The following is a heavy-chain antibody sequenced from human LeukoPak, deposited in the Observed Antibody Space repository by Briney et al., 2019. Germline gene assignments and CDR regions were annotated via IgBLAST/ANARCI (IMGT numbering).Heavy chain of an antibody. D-gene: IGHD1-20*01. V-gene: IGHV3-33*01. J-gene: IGHJ5*02. CDR2: IWFDGSTQ. CDR1: GFAFSTYG. CDR3: VRDPQINWNRPSPLS. Sequence: GGPLRLSCAASGFAFSTYGMHWVRQAPGKGLEWVSVIWFDGSTQYYTDSVKGRFTISRDKSKNTLFLQMNSLRAEDTAVYYCVRDPQINWNRPSPLSWGQGTLVTVSS.